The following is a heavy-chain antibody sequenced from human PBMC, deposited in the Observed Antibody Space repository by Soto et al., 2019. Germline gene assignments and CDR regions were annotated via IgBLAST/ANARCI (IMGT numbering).Heavy chain of an antibody. Sequence: QVQLQESGPGLVKPSETLSLTCTVSGGSVSSGNYYWSWIRQPPGKGLEWIGFIYYTGSTSYNPSLKCLVTISLDTSKNQFSLKLTSVTAADTAVYYCARALYCSGGSCSFDPWGQGTLVTVSS. D-gene: IGHD2-15*01. J-gene: IGHJ5*02. CDR3: ARALYCSGGSCSFDP. V-gene: IGHV4-61*01. CDR1: GGSVSSGNYY. CDR2: IYYTGST.